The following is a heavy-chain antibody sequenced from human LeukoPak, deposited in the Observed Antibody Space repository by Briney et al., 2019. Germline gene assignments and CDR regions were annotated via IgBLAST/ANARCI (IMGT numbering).Heavy chain of an antibody. V-gene: IGHV3-15*01. J-gene: IGHJ5*01. CDR2: IKSKSDGGTT. CDR1: GFTFSGSA. Sequence: GGSLRLSCAASGFTFSGSAIHWVRQAPGKGLEWVGRIKSKSDGGTTDYAAPVKGRFSISRDDSKNTLYLQMNSLKSEDTGVYFCTTDGLYSIDSWGQGTLVIVSS. D-gene: IGHD6-13*01. CDR3: TTDGLYSIDS.